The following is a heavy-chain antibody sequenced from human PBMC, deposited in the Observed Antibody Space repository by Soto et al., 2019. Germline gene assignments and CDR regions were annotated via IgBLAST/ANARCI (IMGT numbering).Heavy chain of an antibody. CDR1: GFTFSDYY. Sequence: TGGSLRLSCAASGFTFSDYYMSWIRQAPGKGLEWVSYISSSGSTIYYADSVKGRFTISRDNAKNSLYLQMNSPRAEDTAVYYCARVGYNWNDFYFDYWGQGTLVTAPQ. CDR2: ISSSGSTI. J-gene: IGHJ4*02. D-gene: IGHD1-1*01. V-gene: IGHV3-11*01. CDR3: ARVGYNWNDFYFDY.